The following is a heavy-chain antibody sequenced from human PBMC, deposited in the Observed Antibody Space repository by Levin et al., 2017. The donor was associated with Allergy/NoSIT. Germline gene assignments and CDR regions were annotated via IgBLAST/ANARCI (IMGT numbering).Heavy chain of an antibody. D-gene: IGHD2-21*01. J-gene: IGHJ6*02. CDR1: GFIFSNYG. Sequence: GGSLRLSCAASGFIFSNYGMHWVRQAPGKGLEWVAAISYDGTNKYYGDDVKGRFSISRDNSKNTVYLQMNSLRTEDTAVYYCAKDREACGGTSDTYGMEAWGQGTSVTVS. CDR3: AKDREACGGTSDTYGMEA. CDR2: ISYDGTNK. V-gene: IGHV3-30*18.